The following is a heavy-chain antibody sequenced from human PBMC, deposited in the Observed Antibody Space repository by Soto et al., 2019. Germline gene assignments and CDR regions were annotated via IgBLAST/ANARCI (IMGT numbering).Heavy chain of an antibody. CDR1: GGTFSSYT. V-gene: IGHV1-69*02. CDR2: IIPILGIA. Sequence: SVKVSCKASGGTFSSYTISWVRQAPGQGLEWMGRIIPILGIANYAQKFQGRVTITADKSTSTAYMELSSLRSEDTAVYYCARGRYYDSSGYYWLDYWGQGTLVTVSS. D-gene: IGHD3-22*01. J-gene: IGHJ4*02. CDR3: ARGRYYDSSGYYWLDY.